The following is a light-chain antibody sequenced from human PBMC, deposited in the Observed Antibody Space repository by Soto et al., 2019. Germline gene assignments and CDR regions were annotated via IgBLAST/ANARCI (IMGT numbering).Light chain of an antibody. V-gene: IGLV1-40*01. CDR1: SSNIGAHYD. CDR3: QSYDSSLSGVV. CDR2: GNS. J-gene: IGLJ2*01. Sequence: QSVLTQPPSVSGVPGQRVTISCTGSSSNIGAHYDVHWYQQLPGTAPKLLIYGNSNRPSGVPDRFSGSKSGTSASLAITGLQAEDEADYYCQSYDSSLSGVVFGGGTKAHRP.